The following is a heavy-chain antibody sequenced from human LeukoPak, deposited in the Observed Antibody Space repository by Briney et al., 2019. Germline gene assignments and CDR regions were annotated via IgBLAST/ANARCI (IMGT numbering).Heavy chain of an antibody. D-gene: IGHD5-18*01. V-gene: IGHV3-48*03. CDR3: ARKSGYSYGHGYFDC. CDR2: ISSSGSTI. CDR1: GFTFSSYE. Sequence: GGSLRLSCAASGFTFSSYEMNWVRQAPGKGLEWVSYISSSGSTIYYADSVKGRFTISRDNAKNSLYLQMNSLRAEDTAVYYCARKSGYSYGHGYFDCWGQGTLVTVSS. J-gene: IGHJ4*02.